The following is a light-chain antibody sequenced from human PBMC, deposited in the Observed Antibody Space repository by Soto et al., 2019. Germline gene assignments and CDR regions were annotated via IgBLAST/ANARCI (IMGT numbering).Light chain of an antibody. CDR1: QSINNW. J-gene: IGKJ4*01. Sequence: DIQMTQSPSSVSASVGDRVTITCRASQSINNWLAWYQQKPGKAPKLLIYKTSDLESGVPSRFSGSGSGTEFSLTISSLQPDDFATYYCQQYKSFSLTFGGGTKVDTK. CDR3: QQYKSFSLT. V-gene: IGKV1-5*03. CDR2: KTS.